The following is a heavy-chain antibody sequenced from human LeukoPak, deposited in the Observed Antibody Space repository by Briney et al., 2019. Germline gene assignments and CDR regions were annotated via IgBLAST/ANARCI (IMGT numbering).Heavy chain of an antibody. V-gene: IGHV4-61*02. J-gene: IGHJ5*02. CDR1: DGSISSGSYY. CDR2: INTSGST. CDR3: ARDQLELRFLRGNWFDP. Sequence: PSETLTLTCTVSDGSISSGSYYWSWIRQPAGKGLEWIGRINTSGSTNYNPSLKSRVTISVDTSKNQFSLKLSSVTAADTAVYYCARDQLELRFLRGNWFDPWGQGTLVTVSS. D-gene: IGHD3-3*01.